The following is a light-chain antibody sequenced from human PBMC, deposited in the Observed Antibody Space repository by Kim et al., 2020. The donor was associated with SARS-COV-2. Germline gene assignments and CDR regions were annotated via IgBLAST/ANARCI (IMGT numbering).Light chain of an antibody. CDR3: QHFRSYPLT. V-gene: IGKV1-16*02. CDR2: GAS. Sequence: ASVGDRVTITGRARQDISNYLVWFQQKPGEAPKSLIYGASSLQSGVPSKFSGSGSGTDFTLTISNLQPEDSATYYCQHFRSYPLTVGGGTKVDIK. J-gene: IGKJ4*01. CDR1: QDISNY.